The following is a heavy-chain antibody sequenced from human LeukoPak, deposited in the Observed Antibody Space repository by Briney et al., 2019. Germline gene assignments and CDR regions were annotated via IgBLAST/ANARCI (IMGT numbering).Heavy chain of an antibody. CDR1: GGSISSGSYY. J-gene: IGHJ4*02. Sequence: SQTLSLTCTVSGGSISSGSYYWSWIRQPAGKGLEWIGRIYTSGSTNYNPSLKSRVTISVDTSKNQFSLKLSSVTAADTAVYYCARELPSTYYDFWSGPAYFDYWGQGTLVTVSS. CDR3: ARELPSTYYDFWSGPAYFDY. V-gene: IGHV4-61*02. CDR2: IYTSGST. D-gene: IGHD3-3*01.